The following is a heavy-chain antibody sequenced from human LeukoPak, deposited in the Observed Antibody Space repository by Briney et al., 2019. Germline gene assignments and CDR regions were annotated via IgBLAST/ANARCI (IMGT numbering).Heavy chain of an antibody. D-gene: IGHD3-3*01. J-gene: IGHJ4*02. CDR3: ARGSRGVVITHFDY. CDR1: GGSISSYY. CDR2: IYTSGSI. Sequence: PSETLSLTCTVSGGSISSYYWSWIRQPAGKGLEWIGRIYTSGSINYNPSLKSRVTMSVDTSKNQFSLKLSSVTAADTAVYYCARGSRGVVITHFDYWGQGTLVTVSS. V-gene: IGHV4-4*07.